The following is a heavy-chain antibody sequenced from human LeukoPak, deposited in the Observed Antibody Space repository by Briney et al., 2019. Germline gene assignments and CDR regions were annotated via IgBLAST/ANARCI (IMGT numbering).Heavy chain of an antibody. CDR2: IYHSGST. CDR3: ARGGGYDSSGYPDY. CDR1: GGSISSGGYS. D-gene: IGHD3-22*01. V-gene: IGHV4-30-2*01. Sequence: SQTLSLTCAVSGGSISSGGYSWSWIRQPPGKGLEWIGYIYHSGSTYYNPSLKSRVTISVDRSKNQFSLKLSSVTAAGTAVYYCARGGGYDSSGYPDYWGQGTLVTVSS. J-gene: IGHJ4*02.